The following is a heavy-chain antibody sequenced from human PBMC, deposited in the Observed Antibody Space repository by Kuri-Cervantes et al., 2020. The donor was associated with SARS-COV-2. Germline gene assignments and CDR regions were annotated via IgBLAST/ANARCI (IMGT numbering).Heavy chain of an antibody. Sequence: SETLSLTCTVSGGSISSGGYYWSWSRQPPGKGLEGIGYIYHSGNTYYNPSLKSRVTISVDRSKNQFSLKLSSVTAADTAVYYRARVVTGDFDIWGQGTLVTVSS. CDR3: ARVVTGDFDI. CDR1: GGSISSGGYY. CDR2: IYHSGNT. J-gene: IGHJ3*02. D-gene: IGHD5-18*01. V-gene: IGHV4-30-2*01.